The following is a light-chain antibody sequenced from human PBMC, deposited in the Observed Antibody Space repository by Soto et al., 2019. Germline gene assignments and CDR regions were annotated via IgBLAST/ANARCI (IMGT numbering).Light chain of an antibody. J-gene: IGKJ1*01. Sequence: EIVLTQSPATLSLSPGERATLSCRASQSVGSYLAWYRQKPGQPPRLLIYDASNRATGIPARFSGSGSGTDFTLTISSLEPEDFAVYYCQQRTHWWTFGQGTKVEIK. CDR2: DAS. CDR1: QSVGSY. CDR3: QQRTHWWT. V-gene: IGKV3-11*01.